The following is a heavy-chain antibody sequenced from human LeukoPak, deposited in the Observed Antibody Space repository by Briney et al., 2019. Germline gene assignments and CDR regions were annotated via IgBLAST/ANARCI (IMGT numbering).Heavy chain of an antibody. CDR2: INSDGSST. CDR3: ARDFGYSYGYFDY. V-gene: IGHV3-74*01. CDR1: GFTFSSYW. Sequence: GGSLRLSCAASGFTFSSYWMHWLRQAPGKGLVWVSRINSDGSSTSYADSVKGRLTISRDNAKNTLYLQMNSLRAEDTAVYYCARDFGYSYGYFDYWGQGTLVTVSS. J-gene: IGHJ4*02. D-gene: IGHD5-18*01.